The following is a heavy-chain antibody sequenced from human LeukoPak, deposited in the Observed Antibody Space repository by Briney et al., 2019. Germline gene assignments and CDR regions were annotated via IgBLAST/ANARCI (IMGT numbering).Heavy chain of an antibody. CDR3: ARGYDNEKSAY. CDR1: GGSLSGHY. Sequence: SETLSLTCAVYGGSLSGHYWAWIRQPPGKRLEWIGEIHPTGSTHYNPSLQSRVTISVDTSKNQFSLHLTSVTAADTAVYYCARGYDNEKSAYWGQGTLDTVSS. D-gene: IGHD3-22*01. J-gene: IGHJ4*02. V-gene: IGHV4-34*01. CDR2: IHPTGST.